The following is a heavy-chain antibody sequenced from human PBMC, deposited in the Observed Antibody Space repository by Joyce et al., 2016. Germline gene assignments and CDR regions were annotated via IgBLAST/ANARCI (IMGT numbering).Heavy chain of an antibody. D-gene: IGHD6-19*01. Sequence: QVQLQQWGAGLLKPSETLSLTCAVSGGPFRGFFWTWVRQPPGKGLEWIGDINNSGVTNYNPSLKPRVTFSVDTSKNQFSLKLTSLSAADTAVYYCARSQWLAPLMYRGQGTPVTVSS. CDR1: GGPFRGFF. CDR3: ARSQWLAPLMY. CDR2: INNSGVT. V-gene: IGHV4-34*01. J-gene: IGHJ4*02.